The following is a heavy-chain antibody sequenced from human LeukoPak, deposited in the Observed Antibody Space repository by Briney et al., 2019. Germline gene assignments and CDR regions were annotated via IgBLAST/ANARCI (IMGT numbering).Heavy chain of an antibody. D-gene: IGHD3-22*01. V-gene: IGHV1-18*01. J-gene: IGHJ4*02. Sequence: GASVKVSCKASGYTFTSYGISWVRQAPGQGLEWMGWISAYNGNTNYAQKLQGRVTMTTDTSTSTAYMELRSLRSDDTAVYYCARARVGYDSSGSPEAHWGQGTLVTVSS. CDR1: GYTFTSYG. CDR2: ISAYNGNT. CDR3: ARARVGYDSSGSPEAH.